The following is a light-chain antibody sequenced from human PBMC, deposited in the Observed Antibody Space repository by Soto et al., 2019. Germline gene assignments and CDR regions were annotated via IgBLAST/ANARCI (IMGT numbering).Light chain of an antibody. J-gene: IGLJ2*01. CDR2: GNT. CDR3: HSYDSTLSASI. CDR1: SSNIGAGYD. V-gene: IGLV1-40*01. Sequence: QSVLTQPPSVSGAPGQRVTISCTGSSSNIGAGYDVHWYHQLPGTAPKLLIFGNTNRPSGVPVRFSGSKSGTSASLAITGLQAEDEADYYCHSYDSTLSASIFGGGTKLTVL.